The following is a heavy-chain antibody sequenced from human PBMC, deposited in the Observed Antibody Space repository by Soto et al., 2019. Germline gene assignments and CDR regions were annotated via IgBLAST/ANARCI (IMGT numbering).Heavy chain of an antibody. D-gene: IGHD3-16*01. CDR3: ARLGAYFQALDS. Sequence: QVQLQESGPGLVKPSETLSLTCSVSGGSLSPNYWSWIRQPPGKGLEWIGYIYLAGTTTYNPSLTSRVTISLDASKNQFSLRVTSVTAADTGVYYCARLGAYFQALDSWGQGTLVTVSS. CDR1: GGSLSPNY. J-gene: IGHJ4*02. CDR2: IYLAGTT. V-gene: IGHV4-59*08.